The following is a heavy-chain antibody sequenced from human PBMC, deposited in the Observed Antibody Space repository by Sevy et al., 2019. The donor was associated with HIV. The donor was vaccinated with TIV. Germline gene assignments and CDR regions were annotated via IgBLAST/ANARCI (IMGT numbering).Heavy chain of an antibody. V-gene: IGHV3-7*03. CDR2: IKQDESEK. Sequence: GGSLRLSCAASGFTFNRYWMSWVRQAPGKGLEWVANIKQDESEKHYAVSAKGRFTISRDNTKNSLFIQLDTVRDEDSAIYYCAKIDDGDFGGVVRVWGQGTMVTVSS. D-gene: IGHD2-21*01. CDR1: GFTFNRYW. CDR3: AKIDDGDFGGVVRV. J-gene: IGHJ3*01.